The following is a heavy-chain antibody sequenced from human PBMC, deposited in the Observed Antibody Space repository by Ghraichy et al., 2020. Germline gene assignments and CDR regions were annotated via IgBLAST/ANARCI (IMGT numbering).Heavy chain of an antibody. V-gene: IGHV4-61*01. CDR1: GGSVSSGSYY. CDR3: ARGGGGFSGCEPY. CDR2: IYSSGST. J-gene: IGHJ4*02. D-gene: IGHD5-12*01. Sequence: SETLSLTCTVSGGSVSSGSYYWSWIRQPPGKGLEWIGYIYSSGSTNYNPSLKSRVTISKDTSKNQFSLKLRSVTAADTAVYYGARGGGGFSGCEPYWGQGTLVTVSS.